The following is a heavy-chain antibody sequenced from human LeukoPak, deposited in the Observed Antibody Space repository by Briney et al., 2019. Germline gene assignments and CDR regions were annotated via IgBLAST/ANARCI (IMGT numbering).Heavy chain of an antibody. CDR1: GGSFSGYY. V-gene: IGHV4-34*01. CDR3: ARDSGSYSDAFDI. Sequence: PSETLSLTCAVYGGSFSGYYWSWIRQSPGKGLEWIGEINHSGSTNYNPSLKSRVTISVDTSKNQFSLKLSSVTAADTAVYYCARDSGSYSDAFDIWGQGTMVTVSS. J-gene: IGHJ3*02. D-gene: IGHD1-26*01. CDR2: INHSGST.